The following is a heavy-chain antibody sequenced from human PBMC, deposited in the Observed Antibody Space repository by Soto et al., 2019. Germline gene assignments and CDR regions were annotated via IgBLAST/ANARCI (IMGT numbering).Heavy chain of an antibody. CDR2: IYGGGTT. CDR3: VQTTGWPGFDF. D-gene: IGHD6-19*01. Sequence: EVQLVESGGGLIQPGGSLRLSCAGSGFAVSSKYMTWVRQAPGKRLEWVSVIYGGGTTYYADSVKGRFTISRDTSKNTLYLQMNSLRAEDTAVYYCVQTTGWPGFDFWGPGTMVTVSS. V-gene: IGHV3-53*01. CDR1: GFAVSSKY. J-gene: IGHJ4*02.